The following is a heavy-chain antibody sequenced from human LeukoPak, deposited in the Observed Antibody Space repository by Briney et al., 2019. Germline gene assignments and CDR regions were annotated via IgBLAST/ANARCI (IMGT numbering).Heavy chain of an antibody. Sequence: GGSLRPSCAASGFTFSSYSMNWVRQAPGKGLEWVSSISSSSSYIYYADSVKGRFTISRDNAKNSLYLQMNSLRAEDTAVYYCARDLGGSYSHGMDVWGQGTTVTVSS. CDR1: GFTFSSYS. CDR2: ISSSSSYI. CDR3: ARDLGGSYSHGMDV. J-gene: IGHJ6*02. D-gene: IGHD1-26*01. V-gene: IGHV3-21*01.